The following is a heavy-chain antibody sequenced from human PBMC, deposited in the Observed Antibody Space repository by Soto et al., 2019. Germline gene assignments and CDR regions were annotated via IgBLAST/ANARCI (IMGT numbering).Heavy chain of an antibody. CDR1: GFTFSMYW. CDR3: TRGPRSTSTGTGAF. J-gene: IGHJ4*02. D-gene: IGHD1-1*01. V-gene: IGHV3-74*01. CDR2: INDDGIST. Sequence: GGSLRLSCAASGFTFSMYWMHWVRQVPGKGPEWVSRINDDGISTNYADSVKGRFTISRDNAKNTLYLQMNALRVEDTAVYYCTRGPRSTSTGTGAFWGQGTLVTSPQ.